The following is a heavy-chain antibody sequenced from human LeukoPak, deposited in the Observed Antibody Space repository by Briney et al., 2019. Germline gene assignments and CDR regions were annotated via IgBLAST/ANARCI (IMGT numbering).Heavy chain of an antibody. CDR2: IKSKTDGGTT. D-gene: IGHD6-13*01. CDR1: GFTFSSYA. CDR3: TTNGYSSSWYLDYFDY. Sequence: PGGSLRLSCAASGFTFSSYAMSWVRQAPGKGLEWVGRIKSKTDGGTTDYAAPVKGRFTISRDDSKNTLYLQMNSLKTEDTAVYYCTTNGYSSSWYLDYFDYWGQGTLVTVSS. J-gene: IGHJ4*02. V-gene: IGHV3-15*01.